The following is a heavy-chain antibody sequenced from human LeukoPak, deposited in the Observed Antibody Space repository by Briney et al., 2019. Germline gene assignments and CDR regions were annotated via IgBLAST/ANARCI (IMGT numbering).Heavy chain of an antibody. Sequence: SETLSLTCTVPGGSISSYYWSWIRQPPGKGLEWIGYIYYSGSTNYNPSLKSRVTISVDTSKNQFSLKLSSVTAADTAVYYCARYRRRVAGFPRDYFDYWGQGTLVTVSS. D-gene: IGHD6-19*01. J-gene: IGHJ4*02. CDR3: ARYRRRVAGFPRDYFDY. CDR1: GGSISSYY. CDR2: IYYSGST. V-gene: IGHV4-59*01.